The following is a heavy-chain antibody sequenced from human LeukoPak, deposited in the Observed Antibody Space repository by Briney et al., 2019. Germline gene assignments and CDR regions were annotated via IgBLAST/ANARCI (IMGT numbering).Heavy chain of an antibody. Sequence: ASVKVSCKASGGTFSSYAISWVRQAPGQGLEWMGGIIPIFGTANYAQKFQGRVTITADKSTSTAYMELSSLRSEDTAVYYCASQPFHTYYYDSSGYTNWFDPWGQGTLVTVSS. CDR3: ASQPFHTYYYDSSGYTNWFDP. J-gene: IGHJ5*02. CDR2: IIPIFGTA. D-gene: IGHD3-22*01. V-gene: IGHV1-69*06. CDR1: GGTFSSYA.